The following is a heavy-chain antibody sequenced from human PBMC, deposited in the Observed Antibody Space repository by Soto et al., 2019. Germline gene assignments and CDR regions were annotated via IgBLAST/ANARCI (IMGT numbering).Heavy chain of an antibody. CDR2: IYYSGST. CDR1: GGSISSYY. J-gene: IGHJ6*03. CDR3: ARGGGKSYYYYYMDV. Sequence: SETLSLTCTVSGGSISSYYWSWIRQPPGKGLEWIGYIYYSGSTNYNPSLKSRVTISVDTSKNQFSLKLSSVTAADTAVYYCARGGGKSYYYYYMDVWGKGTTVTVSS. V-gene: IGHV4-59*01.